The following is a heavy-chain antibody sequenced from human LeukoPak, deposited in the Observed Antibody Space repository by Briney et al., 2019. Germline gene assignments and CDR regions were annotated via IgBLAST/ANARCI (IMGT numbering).Heavy chain of an antibody. CDR3: AKGTGRYWTFFDY. CDR1: GFTFDEFA. Sequence: SLRLSCAASGFTFDEFAMHWVRQAPGKGLEWVSGIGWNSGSVDYAASVKGRFTISRDNAKNSLYLQMNSLTTEDTAFYYCAKGTGRYWTFFDYWGQGILVTVSS. V-gene: IGHV3-9*01. D-gene: IGHD1-26*01. CDR2: IGWNSGSV. J-gene: IGHJ4*02.